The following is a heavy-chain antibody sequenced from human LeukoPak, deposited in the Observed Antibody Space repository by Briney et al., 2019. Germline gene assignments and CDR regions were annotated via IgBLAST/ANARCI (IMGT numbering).Heavy chain of an antibody. Sequence: SETLSLTCTVSGGSISSYYWSWIRQPPGKGLEWIGRIYSSGNTNYNPSLKSRVSISIDTSKNQFSLRLTSVTAADTALYYCARRSTVLTANYEYWGQGTLVTVSA. J-gene: IGHJ4*02. CDR3: ARRSTVLTANYEY. D-gene: IGHD4-23*01. V-gene: IGHV4-59*08. CDR2: IYSSGNT. CDR1: GGSISSYY.